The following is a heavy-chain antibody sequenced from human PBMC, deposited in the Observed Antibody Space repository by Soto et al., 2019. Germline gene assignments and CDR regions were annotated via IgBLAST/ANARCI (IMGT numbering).Heavy chain of an antibody. D-gene: IGHD2-8*02. J-gene: IGHJ5*02. CDR3: ARRAMAVDALREDNWFDP. CDR2: IYYNGNT. V-gene: IGHV4-59*02. CDR1: GASVSCYY. Sequence: QVQLQESGPGLVKPSETLSLACTVSGASVSCYYWNWIRQSPGKGLEWIGHIYYNGNTKYNPFLESRLTISVDTSKNQFSLELNSVTAADTAVYFCARRAMAVDALREDNWFDPWGQGTLVTVSS.